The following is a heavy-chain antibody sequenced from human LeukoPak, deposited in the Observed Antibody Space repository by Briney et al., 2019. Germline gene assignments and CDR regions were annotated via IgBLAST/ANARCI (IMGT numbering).Heavy chain of an antibody. Sequence: SETLSLTCTVSGGSISSSSYYWAWIRQPPGKGLEWIGSIYYSGSTYYNPSLKSRVTISVDTSKNQFSLKLSSVTAADTAAYYCSISSGWYEPFDYWGQGTLVTVSS. CDR2: IYYSGST. CDR1: GGSISSSSYY. CDR3: SISSGWYEPFDY. V-gene: IGHV4-39*01. D-gene: IGHD6-19*01. J-gene: IGHJ4*02.